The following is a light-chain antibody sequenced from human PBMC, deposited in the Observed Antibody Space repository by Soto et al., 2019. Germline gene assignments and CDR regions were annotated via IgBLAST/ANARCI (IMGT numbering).Light chain of an antibody. CDR3: YQYATSPLT. J-gene: IGKJ4*01. CDR1: PSFGRDY. V-gene: IGKV3-20*01. CDR2: DAS. Sequence: DIVLTQSPGTPSLSPGDRATLCCRAIPSFGRDYLARFQQKPGEAHRHLSYDASTRATSAPDRFSDSGSGTVFNITFSRREPEKFAVYFCYQYATSPLTFTRSTKGEF.